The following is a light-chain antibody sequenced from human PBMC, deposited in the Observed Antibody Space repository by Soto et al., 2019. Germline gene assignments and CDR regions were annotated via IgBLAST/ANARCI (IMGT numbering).Light chain of an antibody. CDR2: GAS. CDR3: QQYGSYPYT. J-gene: IGKJ2*01. CDR1: QSVSSSY. Sequence: EIVLTQSPGTLSLSPGERATLSCRASQSVSSSYLAWYQQKPGQAPRLLIYGASNRATGIPDRFSGSGSGTDFTLTISRLEPGDFAIYYCQQYGSYPYTFGQGTKLEIK. V-gene: IGKV3-20*01.